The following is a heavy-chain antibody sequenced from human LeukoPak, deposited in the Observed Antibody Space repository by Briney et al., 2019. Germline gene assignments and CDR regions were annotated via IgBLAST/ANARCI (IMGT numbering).Heavy chain of an antibody. V-gene: IGHV1-2*02. CDR1: GYTFTGYY. CDR2: INPNSGGT. CDR3: ARAYYYGSGSPLFWY. D-gene: IGHD3-10*01. Sequence: GASVKVSCKASGYTFTGYYMHWVRQAPGQGLEWMGWINPNSGGTNYAQKFQGRATMTRDTSISTTYMELSRLRSDDTAVYYCARAYYYGSGSPLFWYWGQGTLVTVSS. J-gene: IGHJ4*02.